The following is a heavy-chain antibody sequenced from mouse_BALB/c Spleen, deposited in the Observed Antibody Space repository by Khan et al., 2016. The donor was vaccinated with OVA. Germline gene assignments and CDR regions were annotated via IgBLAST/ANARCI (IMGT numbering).Heavy chain of an antibody. CDR3: ARSVTITTVVATDFDY. CDR1: GYSITSDYA. Sequence: VQLKQSGPGLVKPSQSLSLTCTVTGYSITSDYAWNWIRQFPGNKLEWMGYISYSGRTSYNPSLKSRISITRDTSKNQFFLQLNSVTTKDTATYNCARSVTITTVVATDFDYWGQGTTLTVSS. D-gene: IGHD1-1*01. CDR2: ISYSGRT. V-gene: IGHV3-2*02. J-gene: IGHJ2*01.